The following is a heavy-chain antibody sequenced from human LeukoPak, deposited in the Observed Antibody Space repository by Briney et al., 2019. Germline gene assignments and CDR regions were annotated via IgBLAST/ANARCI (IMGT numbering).Heavy chain of an antibody. Sequence: GESLKISCKASGYSFTSYWIGRVRQMPGKGLEWMGIIYPGDSDTRYSPSFQGQVTISADKSTSTAYLQLKSLEASDTAMYYCARKKPSGDLWSGYLSGGFTSDIWGQGTIVTVSP. CDR3: ARKKPSGDLWSGYLSGGFTSDI. J-gene: IGHJ3*02. D-gene: IGHD3-3*01. CDR1: GYSFTSYW. V-gene: IGHV5-51*01. CDR2: IYPGDSDT.